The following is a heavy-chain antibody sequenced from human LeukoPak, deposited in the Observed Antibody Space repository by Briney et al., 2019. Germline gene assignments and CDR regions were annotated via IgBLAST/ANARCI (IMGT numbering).Heavy chain of an antibody. Sequence: SETLSLTCTVSGGSISSSSYYWGWIRQPPGKGLEWIGSIYYSGSTYYNPSLKSRVTISVDTSKDQFSLKVTSVTAADTAVYYCVRHGGGYCSGGSCYVDYWGQGTLVTVSS. CDR2: IYYSGST. CDR1: GGSISSSSYY. CDR3: VRHGGGYCSGGSCYVDY. J-gene: IGHJ4*02. V-gene: IGHV4-39*01. D-gene: IGHD2-15*01.